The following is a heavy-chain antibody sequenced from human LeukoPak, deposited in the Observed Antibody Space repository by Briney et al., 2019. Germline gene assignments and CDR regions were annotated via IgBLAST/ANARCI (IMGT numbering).Heavy chain of an antibody. D-gene: IGHD3-10*01. J-gene: IGHJ5*02. CDR1: GGSISSTTHY. CDR2: IYYSGPT. V-gene: IGHV4-39*07. Sequence: SETLSLTCTVSGGSISSTTHYWGWIRQPPGAPLEWIANIYYSGPTAYNQALQSRVTISIETSKNEFSLTLKSVTAADTAVYYCARVGWGVLASYPNWLDPWGQGTLVTVSS. CDR3: ARVGWGVLASYPNWLDP.